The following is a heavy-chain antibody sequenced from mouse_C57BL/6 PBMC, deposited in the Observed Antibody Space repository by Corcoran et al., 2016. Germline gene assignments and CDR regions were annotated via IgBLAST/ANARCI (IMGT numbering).Heavy chain of an antibody. Sequence: QVQLQQSGPELVKPGASVKISCKASGYSFTSYYIHWVKQRPGQGLEWIGWIYPGSGNTKYNEKFKGKATLTADTSSSTAYMQLSSLTSEDSAVYYCARGGYYGSSSYAMDYWGQGTSVTVSS. CDR2: IYPGSGNT. CDR3: ARGGYYGSSSYAMDY. D-gene: IGHD1-1*01. J-gene: IGHJ4*01. V-gene: IGHV1-66*01. CDR1: GYSFTSYY.